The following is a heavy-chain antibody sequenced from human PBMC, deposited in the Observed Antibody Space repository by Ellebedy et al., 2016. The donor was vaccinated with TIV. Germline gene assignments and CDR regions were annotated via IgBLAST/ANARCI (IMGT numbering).Heavy chain of an antibody. J-gene: IGHJ4*02. CDR2: ISGTGSGI. CDR1: GFTFRDYY. CDR3: ARDVKVSGVIILGIDY. V-gene: IGHV3-11*04. D-gene: IGHD3-10*01. Sequence: PGGSLRLSCTASGFTFRDYYMNWIRQTPGKGLEWVPYISGTGSGISYADSVKGRFTISRDNAKNTLYLQMNSLKAEDTAVYYCARDVKVSGVIILGIDYWGQGTLVTVSS.